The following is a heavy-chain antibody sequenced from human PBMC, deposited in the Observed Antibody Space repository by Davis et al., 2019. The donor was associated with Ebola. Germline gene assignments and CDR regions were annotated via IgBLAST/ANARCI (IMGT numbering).Heavy chain of an antibody. J-gene: IGHJ6*02. Sequence: SQTLSLTCAVYGGSLRSYYWSWFRPPPGKGLEWSGYIYYSGSTNYNPSLKSRVTISVDTSKNQFSLKLSSVTAADTAVYYCARVSKKYGMDVWGQGTTVTVTS. CDR2: IYYSGST. CDR1: GGSLRSYY. V-gene: IGHV4-59*01. CDR3: ARVSKKYGMDV.